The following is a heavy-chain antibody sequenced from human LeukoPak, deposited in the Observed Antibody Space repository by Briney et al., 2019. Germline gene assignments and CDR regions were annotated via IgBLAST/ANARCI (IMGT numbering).Heavy chain of an antibody. V-gene: IGHV1-24*01. CDR1: GYRRSAVS. D-gene: IGHD3-3*01. CDR2: FEPEDGAT. CDR3: MIDYFDWASSRSGNYF. J-gene: IGHJ4*02. Sequence: ASVKVSCKVSGYRRSAVSMHWVRQAPGKGLEWMGGFEPEDGATIYAERFQGRITMTEDTSTDTAYMDLSRLTSEDTAVYYCMIDYFDWASSRSGNYFWGQGTLVTVSS.